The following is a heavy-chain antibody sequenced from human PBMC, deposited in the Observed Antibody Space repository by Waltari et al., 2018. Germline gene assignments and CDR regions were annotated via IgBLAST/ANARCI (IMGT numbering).Heavy chain of an antibody. Sequence: QVQLQESGPGLVKPSETLSLTCAVSGYSISSGYYWGWIRQPPGKGREWIGSIYHSGSTYYNPSLKSRVTISVDTSKNQFSLKLSSVTAADTAVYYCARDLGYCSGGSCYSSHWFDPWGQGTLVTVSS. D-gene: IGHD2-15*01. V-gene: IGHV4-38-2*02. CDR2: IYHSGST. CDR3: ARDLGYCSGGSCYSSHWFDP. J-gene: IGHJ5*02. CDR1: GYSISSGYY.